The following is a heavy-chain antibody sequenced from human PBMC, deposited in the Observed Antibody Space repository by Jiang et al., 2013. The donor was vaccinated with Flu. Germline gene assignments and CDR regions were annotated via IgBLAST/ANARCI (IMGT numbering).Heavy chain of an antibody. CDR3: ARDLAGRPWYFDL. CDR2: VTSRSTYI. CDR1: GFNLLDYD. Sequence: AGSGFNLLDYDITWVRQPPGKGLEWVSSVTSRSTYIYYADSLKGRFTISRDDTENLVYLQMNSLRADDTAVYYCARDLAGRPWYFDLWGRGTLVIVSS. J-gene: IGHJ2*01. V-gene: IGHV3-21*01. D-gene: IGHD6-19*01.